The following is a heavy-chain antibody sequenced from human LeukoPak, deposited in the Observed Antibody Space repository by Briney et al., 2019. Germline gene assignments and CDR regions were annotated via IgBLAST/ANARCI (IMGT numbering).Heavy chain of an antibody. D-gene: IGHD3-22*01. V-gene: IGHV1-69*13. CDR2: IIPIFDTA. CDR1: GGTFSSYA. CDR3: ASGPEYYYDSY. J-gene: IGHJ4*02. Sequence: SVKVSCKASGGTFSSYAISWVRQAPGQGLEWMGGIIPIFDTANYAQKFQGRVTITADESTSTAYMELSSLRSEDTAVYYCASGPEYYYDSYWGQGTLVTVSS.